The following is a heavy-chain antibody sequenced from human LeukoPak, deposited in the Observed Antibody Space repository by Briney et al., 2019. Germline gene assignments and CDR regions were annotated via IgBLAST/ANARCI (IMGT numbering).Heavy chain of an antibody. Sequence: GGSLRLSCAASGFTFSSYSMNWVRQAPGKGLEWVANIKQDGSEKYYVDSVKGRFTISRDNAKNSLYLQMNGLRADDTAVYYCVRQWLVPDYWGQGTLVTVSS. CDR3: VRQWLVPDY. V-gene: IGHV3-7*03. J-gene: IGHJ4*02. CDR1: GFTFSSYS. D-gene: IGHD6-19*01. CDR2: IKQDGSEK.